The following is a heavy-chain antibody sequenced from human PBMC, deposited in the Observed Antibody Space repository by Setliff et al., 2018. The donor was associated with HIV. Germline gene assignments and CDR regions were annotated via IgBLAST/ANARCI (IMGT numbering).Heavy chain of an antibody. CDR2: ISAYNGNT. Sequence: GASVKVSCKASGYTFTSFGISWVRQAPGQGLEGMGWISAYNGNTNYAEQFQGRVTITRDTSTSTAYMALRRLRSDDTAVYYCARERENIRYFVWLVHLDAIDIWRQGTMVTVTS. CDR1: GYTFTSFG. J-gene: IGHJ3*02. V-gene: IGHV1-18*01. CDR3: ARERENIRYFVWLVHLDAIDI. D-gene: IGHD3-9*01.